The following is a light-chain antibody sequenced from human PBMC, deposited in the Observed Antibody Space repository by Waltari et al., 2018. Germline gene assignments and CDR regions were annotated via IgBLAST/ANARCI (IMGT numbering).Light chain of an antibody. CDR2: AAS. J-gene: IGKJ4*01. V-gene: IGKV1-12*01. CDR3: QQAKTIPLT. CDR1: QAISSW. Sequence: DIQMTQSLSSVSASVGDTVAITCRSSQAISSWLAWYQQKPGKAPELLIYAASSLQSGVPSRFSGSGSGTDFTLTITSLQPEDFAIYYCQQAKTIPLTFGGGTKVEIK.